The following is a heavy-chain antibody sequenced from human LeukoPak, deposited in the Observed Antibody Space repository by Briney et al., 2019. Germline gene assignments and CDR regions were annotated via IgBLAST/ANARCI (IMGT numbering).Heavy chain of an antibody. D-gene: IGHD6-19*01. V-gene: IGHV6-1*01. Sequence: SQTLSLTCAISGDSVSSKNGAWTWIRQSPSRGLEWLGRTYYRSKWYDEYADSVKGRVTISPDTSKNQFSLHVYSVTPEDTAVYYCARDLGTSGRYTFDFWGQGTLVTVSS. CDR3: ARDLGTSGRYTFDF. CDR1: GDSVSSKNGA. J-gene: IGHJ5*01. CDR2: TYYRSKWYD.